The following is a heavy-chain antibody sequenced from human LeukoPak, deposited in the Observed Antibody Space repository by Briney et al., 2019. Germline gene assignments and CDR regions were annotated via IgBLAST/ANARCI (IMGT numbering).Heavy chain of an antibody. Sequence: PGGSLRLSCAASGFTFSSYAMHWVRQAPGKGLEWMAVISYDGNNKYYADSVKGRFTISRDNSKNTLYLQMNSLITEDTAMYYCARESLAATGTNCFDPWGRGTLVTVSS. CDR3: ARESLAATGTNCFDP. J-gene: IGHJ5*02. D-gene: IGHD6-13*01. CDR1: GFTFSSYA. CDR2: ISYDGNNK. V-gene: IGHV3-30*04.